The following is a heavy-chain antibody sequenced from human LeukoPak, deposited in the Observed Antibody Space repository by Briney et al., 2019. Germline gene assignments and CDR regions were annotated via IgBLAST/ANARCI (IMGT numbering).Heavy chain of an antibody. CDR1: GSTFEDYA. V-gene: IGHV3-43*02. J-gene: IGHJ4*02. CDR3: AISTFAY. CDR2: ISGDGDRT. Sequence: GGSLRLSCAASGSTFEDYAMHWVRQAPGKGLEWVALISGDGDRTHYADSVKGRFTVSRDNSENSLYVQMNSLRSEDSALYYCAISTFAYWGQGTLVTVSS.